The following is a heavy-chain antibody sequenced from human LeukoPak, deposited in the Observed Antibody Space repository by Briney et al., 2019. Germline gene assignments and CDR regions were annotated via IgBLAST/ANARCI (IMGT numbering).Heavy chain of an antibody. CDR1: GGSISSYY. D-gene: IGHD3-3*01. J-gene: IGHJ6*02. V-gene: IGHV4-59*01. CDR3: AREAYYDFWSGYYNPLGMDV. CDR2: IYYSGST. Sequence: SETLSLTCTVSGGSISSYYWRWIRQPPGKGLEWIGYIYYSGSTNYNPSLKSRVTISVDTSKNQFSLKLSSVTAADTAVYYCAREAYYDFWSGYYNPLGMDVWGQGTTVTVSS.